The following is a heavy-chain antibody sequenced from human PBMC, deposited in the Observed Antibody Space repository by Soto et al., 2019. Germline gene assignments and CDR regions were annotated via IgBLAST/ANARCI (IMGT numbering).Heavy chain of an antibody. D-gene: IGHD3-3*01. J-gene: IGHJ6*02. CDR1: GGSISSGGYY. V-gene: IGHV4-31*03. CDR3: ASQITISSLLYGMDV. CDR2: IYYSGST. Sequence: PSETLSLTCTVSGGSISSGGYYWSWIRQHPGKGLEWIGYIYYSGSTYYNPSLKSRVTISVDTSKNQFSLKLSSVTAADTAVYYCASQITISSLLYGMDVWGQGTTVTVSS.